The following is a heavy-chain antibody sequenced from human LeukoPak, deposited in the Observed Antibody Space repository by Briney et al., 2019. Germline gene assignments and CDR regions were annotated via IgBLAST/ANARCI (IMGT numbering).Heavy chain of an antibody. J-gene: IGHJ6*02. Sequence: PGGSLRLSCAASGFTFSSYWMSWVRQAPGKGLEWVANIKQDGSEKYYVDSVKGRFTISRDNAKNSLYLQMNSLRAEDTAVYYCARDLYGQNSYYYYGMDDWGQGTTVTVSS. CDR1: GFTFSSYW. D-gene: IGHD3-16*01. CDR2: IKQDGSEK. CDR3: ARDLYGQNSYYYYGMDD. V-gene: IGHV3-7*01.